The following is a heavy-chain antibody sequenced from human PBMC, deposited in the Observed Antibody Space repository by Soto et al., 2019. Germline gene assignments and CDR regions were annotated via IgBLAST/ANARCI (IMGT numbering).Heavy chain of an antibody. CDR2: ISGDGNDK. V-gene: IGHV3-30*03. CDR1: GFIFRNFG. Sequence: QVQLVESGGGVVQPVRSLRLSCAASGFIFRNFGMHWVRRAPGKGLEWVATISGDGNDKYYPDSMKGRFTISRDNFNNTLYLQLNSLRSEDTAVYHCVQGASTAHQPLDSWGQGVLVTVSS. J-gene: IGHJ4*02. CDR3: VQGASTAHQPLDS. D-gene: IGHD1-26*01.